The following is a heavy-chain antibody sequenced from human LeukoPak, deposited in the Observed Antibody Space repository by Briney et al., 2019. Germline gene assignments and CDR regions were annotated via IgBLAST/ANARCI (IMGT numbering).Heavy chain of an antibody. V-gene: IGHV4-34*01. CDR1: GGSFSGYY. J-gene: IGHJ4*02. D-gene: IGHD4-17*01. CDR3: ARVSNGDYAY. Sequence: PSETLSLTCAVYGGSFSGYYWSWIRQPPGKGLEWIGEINHSGSTNYNPSLKGRVTISVDTSKNQFSLKLSSVTVADTAVYYCARVSNGDYAYWGQGTLVTVSS. CDR2: INHSGST.